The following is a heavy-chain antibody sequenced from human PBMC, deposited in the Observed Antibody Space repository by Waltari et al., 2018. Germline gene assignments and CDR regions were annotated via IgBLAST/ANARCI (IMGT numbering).Heavy chain of an antibody. V-gene: IGHV4-59*01. Sequence: QVQLQESGPGLVKPSETLSLTCTVSGGSISSYYWRWIRQPPGKGLEWIGYIYYSGSTHYNPPLKSRVTISVYTSSIQFSLKLSSVTAADTAVYYCSRDRQSGTYYDFWSGYQSHYYFDYWGQGTLVTVSS. CDR2: IYYSGST. CDR3: SRDRQSGTYYDFWSGYQSHYYFDY. CDR1: GGSISSYY. D-gene: IGHD3-3*01. J-gene: IGHJ4*02.